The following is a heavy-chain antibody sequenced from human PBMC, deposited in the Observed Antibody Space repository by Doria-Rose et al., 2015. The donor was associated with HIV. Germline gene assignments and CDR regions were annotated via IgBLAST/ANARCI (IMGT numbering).Heavy chain of an antibody. CDR3: ARIKSSGWYHKYYFDF. Sequence: QITLKESGPVLVKPTETLALTCTVSGVSLSSPGMGVSWIRQPPGKALEWLANIFSDDERSYNTSLKSRLTISRGTSKCQVVLTMTDMDPVDTATYYCARIKSSGWYHKYYFDFWGQGTLVIVSA. V-gene: IGHV2-26*01. CDR1: GVSLSSPGMG. CDR2: IFSDDER. D-gene: IGHD6-13*01. J-gene: IGHJ4*02.